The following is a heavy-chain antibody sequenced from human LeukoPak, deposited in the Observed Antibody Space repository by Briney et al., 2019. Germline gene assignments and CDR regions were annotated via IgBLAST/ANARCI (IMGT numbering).Heavy chain of an antibody. D-gene: IGHD4-11*01. Sequence: SETLSLTCAVYGGSFSGYYWSWIRQPPGKGLEWIGEINHSGSTNYNPSLKSRVTISVDTSKNQFSLKLSSVTAADTAVYYCARDNTVTSLDYWGQGTLVTVSS. CDR2: INHSGST. CDR1: GGSFSGYY. V-gene: IGHV4-34*01. CDR3: ARDNTVTSLDY. J-gene: IGHJ4*02.